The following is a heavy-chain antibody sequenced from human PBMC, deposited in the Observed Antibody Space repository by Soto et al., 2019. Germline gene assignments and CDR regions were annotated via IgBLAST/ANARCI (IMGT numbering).Heavy chain of an antibody. J-gene: IGHJ3*02. CDR2: IYYSGST. V-gene: IGHV4-59*01. Sequence: SETLSLTCTVSGGSISSYYWSWIRQPPGKGLEWIGYIYYSGSTNYNPSLKSRVTISVDTSKNQFSLKLSSVTAADTAVYYCERNYGHPFDIWVQETMVIVS. CDR3: ERNYGHPFDI. CDR1: GGSISSYY. D-gene: IGHD1-7*01.